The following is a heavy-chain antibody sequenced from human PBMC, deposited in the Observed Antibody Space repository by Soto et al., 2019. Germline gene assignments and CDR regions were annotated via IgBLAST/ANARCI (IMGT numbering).Heavy chain of an antibody. V-gene: IGHV3-23*01. Sequence: EEQLLESGGGLVQPGESLRLSCAASGLSFSLYAMSWVRHTPGKGLEWVASISGSGERTYYADSVKGRFTISKDNSKNSVFLQMNSLRAEDTAEYYCAKGGWLYDNYYGMEVWGQGTSVTVSS. J-gene: IGHJ6*02. CDR1: GLSFSLYA. D-gene: IGHD6-19*01. CDR2: ISGSGERT. CDR3: AKGGWLYDNYYGMEV.